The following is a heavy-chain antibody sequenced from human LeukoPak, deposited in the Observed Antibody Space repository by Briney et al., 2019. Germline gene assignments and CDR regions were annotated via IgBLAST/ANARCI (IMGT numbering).Heavy chain of an antibody. V-gene: IGHV3-30*03. CDR3: AITAPAPLVAFDI. CDR2: ISYDGSNK. Sequence: PGGSLRLSCAASGFTFSSYGMHWVRQAPGKGLEWVAVISYDGSNKYYADSVKGRFTISRDNSKNTLYLQMNSLRAEDTAVYYCAITAPAPLVAFDIWGQGTMVTVSS. J-gene: IGHJ3*02. D-gene: IGHD6-13*01. CDR1: GFTFSSYG.